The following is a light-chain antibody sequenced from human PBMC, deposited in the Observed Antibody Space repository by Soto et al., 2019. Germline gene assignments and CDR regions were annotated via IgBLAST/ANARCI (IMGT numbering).Light chain of an antibody. CDR2: SNN. Sequence: QSVLTQPPSASGTPGQRFTISCSGSSSNIGSNTVNWYQQLPGTAPKLLIYSNNQRPSGVPDRFSGSKSGTSASLAISGLQSDDEADYYCAAWDDSLNVPVFGGGTKLTVL. J-gene: IGLJ2*01. V-gene: IGLV1-44*01. CDR3: AAWDDSLNVPV. CDR1: SSNIGSNT.